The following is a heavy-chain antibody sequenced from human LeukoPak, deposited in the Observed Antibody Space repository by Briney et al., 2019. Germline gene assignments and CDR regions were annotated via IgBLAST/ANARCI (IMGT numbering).Heavy chain of an antibody. V-gene: IGHV4-31*03. CDR3: ASRSYYYGSGSYPRRWVDY. Sequence: PSETLSLTCTVSGGSISSGGYYWSWIRQHPGKGLEWIGYIYYSGSTYYNPSLKSRVTISVDTSKNQFSLKLSSVTAADTAVYYCASRSYYYGSGSYPRRWVDYWGQGTLVTVSS. D-gene: IGHD3-10*01. CDR1: GGSISSGGYY. J-gene: IGHJ4*02. CDR2: IYYSGST.